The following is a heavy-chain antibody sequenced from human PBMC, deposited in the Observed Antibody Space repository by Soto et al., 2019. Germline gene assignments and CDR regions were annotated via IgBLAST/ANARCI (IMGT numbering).Heavy chain of an antibody. CDR2: IYYSGST. CDR1: GGSVSSGSYY. Sequence: PSETLSLTCTVSGGSVSSGSYYWSWIRQPPGKGLEWIGYIYYSGSTKYNPSLKSRVTISVDTSKNQFSLKLSSVTAADTAVYYCARVNAAPAPYNWSDPGGQGTLVTVSS. CDR3: ARVNAAPAPYNWSDP. D-gene: IGHD6-13*01. J-gene: IGHJ5*02. V-gene: IGHV4-61*01.